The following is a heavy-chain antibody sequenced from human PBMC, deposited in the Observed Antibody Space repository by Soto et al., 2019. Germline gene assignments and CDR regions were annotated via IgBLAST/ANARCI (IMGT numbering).Heavy chain of an antibody. CDR1: GFSFRDHS. Sequence: VQLMESGGGLVYPGASLRLSCETSGFSFRDHSMNWVRQAPGKGLQWVSYISSTGDDIHYADSVKGLFTVSRDNAKNALFLQMNSLTDDDSAIYYCARLPKGSVVTGWGQGTLVTVSS. CDR3: ARLPKGSVVTG. J-gene: IGHJ4*02. D-gene: IGHD2-21*02. V-gene: IGHV3-48*02. CDR2: ISSTGDDI.